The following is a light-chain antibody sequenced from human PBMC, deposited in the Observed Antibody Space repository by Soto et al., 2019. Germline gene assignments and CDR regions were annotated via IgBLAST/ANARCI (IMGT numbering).Light chain of an antibody. Sequence: QTLVTQEPSFSVSPGGTVTLTCGLTSGSVSALYYPTWFQQTPGQAPRTLIYRTNTRSSGVPDRFSGSILGTKAALTITGAQADDESNYYCMLYMGGGFNWVFGGGTKVTVL. CDR2: RTN. V-gene: IGLV8-61*01. CDR1: SGSVSALYY. CDR3: MLYMGGGFNWV. J-gene: IGLJ3*02.